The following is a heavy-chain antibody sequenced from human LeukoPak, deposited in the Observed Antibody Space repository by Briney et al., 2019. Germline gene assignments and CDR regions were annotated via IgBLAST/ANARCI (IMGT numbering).Heavy chain of an antibody. V-gene: IGHV3-23*01. Sequence: PGGSLRLSCAASGFTFSSYAMSWVRQAPGKGLEWVSAISGSGGSTYYADSVKGRFTISRDNSKNTLYLQMNSLRAEDTAVYYCEKGSSFSTPYRGYCSGSCYQREYYYYYMDVGAKGPRSPSP. CDR1: GFTFSSYA. J-gene: IGHJ6*03. D-gene: IGHD2-15*01. CDR2: ISGSGGST. CDR3: EKGSSFSTPYRGYCSGSCYQREYYYYYMDV.